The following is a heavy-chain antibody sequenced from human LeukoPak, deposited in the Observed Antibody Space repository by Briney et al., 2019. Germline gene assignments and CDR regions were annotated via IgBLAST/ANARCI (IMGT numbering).Heavy chain of an antibody. J-gene: IGHJ3*02. CDR1: GGTFSSYA. CDR2: IIPIFGTA. V-gene: IGHV1-69*06. Sequence: ASVKVSCKASGGTFSSYAISWVRQAPGQGLEWMGGIIPIFGTANYAQKFQGRVTITADKSTSTAYMELSSLRSEDTAVYYCARGVARTAAAGTGAFDIWGQGTMVTVSS. CDR3: ARGVARTAAAGTGAFDI. D-gene: IGHD6-13*01.